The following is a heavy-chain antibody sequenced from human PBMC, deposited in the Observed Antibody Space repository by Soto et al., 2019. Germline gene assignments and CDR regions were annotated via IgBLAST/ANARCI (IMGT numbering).Heavy chain of an antibody. Sequence: QVQLVQSGAELKKTGSSVKVSCRASGDTFSSYAVNWVRQAPGRGLEWMGRIITVLGTTDYAQNFKGRLTITAEKSTKTVYMELSSLRYEDTAVYYCARRRYCGYDCYHKHYYGMDVWGQGTTVTVAS. CDR2: IITVLGTT. CDR3: ARRRYCGYDCYHKHYYGMDV. D-gene: IGHD2-21*01. J-gene: IGHJ6*02. CDR1: GDTFSSYA. V-gene: IGHV1-69*08.